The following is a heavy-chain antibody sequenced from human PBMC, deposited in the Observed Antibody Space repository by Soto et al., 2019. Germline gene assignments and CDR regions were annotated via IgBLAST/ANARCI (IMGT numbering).Heavy chain of an antibody. V-gene: IGHV3-33*01. CDR3: VRGDNWNDEASDY. CDR2: IWSDGNNR. D-gene: IGHD1-1*01. Sequence: HVQLVESGGGVVQPGRSLRLSCAASGFMFSNHGMHWVRQAPGKGLEWVAVIWSDGNNRYYADSVKGRFTISRDNSKNTLYLQMNILRAEDTAVYYCVRGDNWNDEASDYWGQGTLVTVSS. J-gene: IGHJ4*02. CDR1: GFMFSNHG.